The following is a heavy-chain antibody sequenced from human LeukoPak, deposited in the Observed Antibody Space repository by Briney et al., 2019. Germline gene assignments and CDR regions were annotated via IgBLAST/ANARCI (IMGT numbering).Heavy chain of an antibody. J-gene: IGHJ4*02. D-gene: IGHD6-19*01. V-gene: IGHV3-9*01. CDR3: AKDMAVAGTLSPFDY. Sequence: GGSLRLSCAASGFTFSSYAMHWVRHAPGKGLEWVSGISWNSGSIGYADSVKGRFTISRDNAKNSLYLQMNSLRAEDTALYYCAKDMAVAGTLSPFDYWGQGTLVTVSS. CDR1: GFTFSSYA. CDR2: ISWNSGSI.